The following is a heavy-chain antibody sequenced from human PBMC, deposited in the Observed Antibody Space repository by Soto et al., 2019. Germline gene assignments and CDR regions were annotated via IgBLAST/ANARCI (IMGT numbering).Heavy chain of an antibody. J-gene: IGHJ6*02. CDR2: IIPLFGTT. CDR3: AAELGFGKLSVV. Sequence: QVQVVQSGVEVRRPGSSVKVSCKASGDTFKNCVISWVRQAPGPGLEWMGGIIPLFGTTDFAQRFQGRLTITTDASTTTAYMELSRLRSEATATYYCAAELGFGKLSVVWGQGTTVIVSS. D-gene: IGHD3-10*01. V-gene: IGHV1-69*01. CDR1: GDTFKNCV.